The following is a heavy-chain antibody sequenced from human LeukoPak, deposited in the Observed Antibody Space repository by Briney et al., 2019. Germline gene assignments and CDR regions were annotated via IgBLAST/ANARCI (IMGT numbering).Heavy chain of an antibody. CDR2: ISSGTSTI. V-gene: IGHV3-48*04. J-gene: IGHJ5*02. CDR1: GFTFSSSA. Sequence: GGSLRLSCAASGFTFSSSAMNWVRQAPGKGLEGVSYISSGTSTIYYADSVKGRFTISRDNAKNSLYLQMNSLRAEDTAVYYCARDVTYYGGDWFDPWGQGTLVTVSS. CDR3: ARDVTYYGGDWFDP. D-gene: IGHD4-23*01.